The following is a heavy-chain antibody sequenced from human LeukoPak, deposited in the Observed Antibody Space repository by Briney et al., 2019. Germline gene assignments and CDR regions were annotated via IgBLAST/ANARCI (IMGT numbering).Heavy chain of an antibody. J-gene: IGHJ4*02. CDR2: ISGSGAST. CDR3: AKHSLKTEYSGGRIWDC. D-gene: IGHD6-19*01. CDR1: GFTFSSYA. V-gene: IGHV3-23*01. Sequence: HPGGSLRLSCAASGFTFSSYAMSWVRQAPGKGLEWVSAISGSGASTYYADSVKGRFTISRDNSKNTLNLQMVSLRAEDTAVYYCAKHSLKTEYSGGRIWDCWGQGTLVTVSS.